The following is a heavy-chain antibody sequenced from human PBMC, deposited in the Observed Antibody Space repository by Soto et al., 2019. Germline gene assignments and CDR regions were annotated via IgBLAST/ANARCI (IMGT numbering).Heavy chain of an antibody. Sequence: GGSLRVSCAASGFTFSSYAMSWVRQAPGKGLEWVSAISGSGGSTYYAVSVKGRFTISRDNSKNTLYLQMNSLRAEDTAVYYCAKVHPSTASSYYYYYMDVWGKGTTVAVSS. V-gene: IGHV3-23*01. CDR1: GFTFSSYA. CDR3: AKVHPSTASSYYYYYMDV. J-gene: IGHJ6*03. CDR2: ISGSGGST. D-gene: IGHD6-6*01.